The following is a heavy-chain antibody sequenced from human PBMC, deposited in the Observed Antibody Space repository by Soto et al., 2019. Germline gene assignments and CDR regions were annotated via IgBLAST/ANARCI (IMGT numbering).Heavy chain of an antibody. CDR3: VKAWTYYYDTSGPHFDY. J-gene: IGHJ4*02. CDR2: TTGSGGSS. CDR1: GFTFSSYA. V-gene: IGHV3-23*01. D-gene: IGHD3-22*01. Sequence: GGSLILSCAASGFTFSSYAMSWVRQAPGKGLGWVSGTTGSGGSSYYADSVKGRFTISRDNSENTLYLQMNSLRAEDTAVYYCVKAWTYYYDTSGPHFDYRGLRTLVTVSS.